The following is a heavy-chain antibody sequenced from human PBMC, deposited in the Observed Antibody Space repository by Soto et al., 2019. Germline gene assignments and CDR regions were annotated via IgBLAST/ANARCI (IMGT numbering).Heavy chain of an antibody. CDR1: GGSFSGYY. CDR3: ARSPGGLRWTRAFDY. CDR2: INHSGST. J-gene: IGHJ4*02. Sequence: PSETLSLTCAVYGGSFSGYYWSWIRQPPGKGLEWIGEINHSGSTNYNPSLKSRVTISVDTSKNQFSLKLSSVTAADTAVYYCARSPGGLRWTRAFDYWGQGTLVTVSS. V-gene: IGHV4-34*01. D-gene: IGHD4-17*01.